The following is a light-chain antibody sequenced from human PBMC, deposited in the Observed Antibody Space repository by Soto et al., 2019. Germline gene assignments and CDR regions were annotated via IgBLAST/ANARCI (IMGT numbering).Light chain of an antibody. J-gene: IGKJ5*01. CDR1: QSINNW. CDR3: QQYNSYPIT. CDR2: KAS. Sequence: DIQMTQSPSTLSASVGDRVTITCRASQSINNWLAWYQQKPGKAPKLLIYKASSLESGVPSRFSGSGSGTEFTLTISSLQPDDLSTYYFQQYNSYPITFGQGTRLEIK. V-gene: IGKV1-5*03.